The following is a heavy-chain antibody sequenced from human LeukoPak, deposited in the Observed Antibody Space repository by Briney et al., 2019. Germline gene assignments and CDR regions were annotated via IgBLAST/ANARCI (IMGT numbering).Heavy chain of an antibody. Sequence: PGGSLRLSCAASGFTFSSYAMSWVRQAPGKGLEWVSAISGSGGSTYYADSVKGRFTISRDNSKNTLYLQMNSLRAEDTAVYYCAKDYLNREWEAQLFDYWGQGTLVTVSS. V-gene: IGHV3-23*01. CDR3: AKDYLNREWEAQLFDY. CDR1: GFTFSSYA. J-gene: IGHJ4*02. CDR2: ISGSGGST. D-gene: IGHD1-26*01.